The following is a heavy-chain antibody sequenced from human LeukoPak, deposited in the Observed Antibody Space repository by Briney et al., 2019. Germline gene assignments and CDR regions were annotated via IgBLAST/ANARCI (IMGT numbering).Heavy chain of an antibody. CDR3: ARSGGYNYGMDV. D-gene: IGHD3-10*01. CDR2: IYYSGST. J-gene: IGHJ6*02. CDR1: GGSISSGDYY. V-gene: IGHV4-30-4*01. Sequence: SQTLSLTCTVSGGSISSGDYYWSWIRQPPGKGLEWIGYIYYSGSTYYNPSLKSRVTISVDTSKNQFSLKLSSVTAADTAVYYCARSGGYNYGMDVWGQGTTVTVSS.